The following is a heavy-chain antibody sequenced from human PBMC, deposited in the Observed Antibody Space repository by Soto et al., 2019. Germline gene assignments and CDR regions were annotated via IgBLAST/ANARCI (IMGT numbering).Heavy chain of an antibody. D-gene: IGHD3-16*01. V-gene: IGHV4-59*08. CDR3: ARHGLRSLHTPFDY. J-gene: IGHJ4*02. Sequence: QVQLQESGPGLVKPSETLSLTCTVSGGSISSYYWSWIRQPPGKGLEWIGYIYYSGSTNYNPSLKSRVTISVDTSKNQFSLKLSSVTAADTAVYYCARHGLRSLHTPFDYWGQGTLVTVSS. CDR2: IYYSGST. CDR1: GGSISSYY.